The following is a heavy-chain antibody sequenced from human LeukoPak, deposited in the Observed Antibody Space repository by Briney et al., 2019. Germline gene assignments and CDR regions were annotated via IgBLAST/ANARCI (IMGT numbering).Heavy chain of an antibody. Sequence: PSEPLSLTCTVSRVSISTYYWSWIRQPPGKGLEWIGYVYQSGTTSYNPSLKRRVTISTDTSKNQFSLRVTPVTAADPAVYYCARHGGCLGYFYNWGQGTLVTVSS. V-gene: IGHV4-59*08. CDR1: RVSISTYY. CDR2: VYQSGTT. D-gene: IGHD4-23*01. J-gene: IGHJ4*02. CDR3: ARHGGCLGYFYN.